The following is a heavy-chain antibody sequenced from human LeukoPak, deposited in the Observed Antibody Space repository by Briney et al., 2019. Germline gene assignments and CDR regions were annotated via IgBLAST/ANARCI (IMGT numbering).Heavy chain of an antibody. CDR2: FDPEDGET. J-gene: IGHJ3*02. Sequence: ASVRVSCKVSGYTLTELSMHWVRQAPGKGLEWMGGFDPEDGETIYAQKFQGRVTMTEDTSTDTAYMELSSLRSEDTAVYYCATSSGNYDSSGYSYAFDIWGKGTMVTVSS. V-gene: IGHV1-24*01. D-gene: IGHD3-22*01. CDR1: GYTLTELS. CDR3: ATSSGNYDSSGYSYAFDI.